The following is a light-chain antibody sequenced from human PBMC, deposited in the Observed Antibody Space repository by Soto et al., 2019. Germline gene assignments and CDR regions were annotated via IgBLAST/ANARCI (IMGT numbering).Light chain of an antibody. CDR3: QQYCTSPFN. CDR1: QSVTSSY. CDR2: GAS. V-gene: IGKV3-20*01. J-gene: IGKJ2*01. Sequence: EIVLTQSPGTLSLSPGERATLSCRASQSVTSSYLAWYQQRPVQAPRLLIYGASSRATGIPDRFRGSGSGADFTRTLGRLEPEASAFYYCQQYCTSPFNFGQGTKLEI.